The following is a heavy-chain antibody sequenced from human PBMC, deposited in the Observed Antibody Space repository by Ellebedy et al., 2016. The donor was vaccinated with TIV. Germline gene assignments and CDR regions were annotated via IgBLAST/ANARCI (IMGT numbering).Heavy chain of an antibody. CDR1: GFTFRSYG. D-gene: IGHD3-10*01. CDR2: IWHDGSNK. CDR3: ARDRESYYYGWGSYGHGY. Sequence: PGGSLRLSCAASGFTFRSYGMHWVRQAPGKGLEWVAIIWHDGSNKYYADSVKGRFTIPRDNSKNTLYLRMNSLRAEDTAVYYCARDRESYYYGWGSYGHGYWGQGTLVIVSS. J-gene: IGHJ4*02. V-gene: IGHV3-33*01.